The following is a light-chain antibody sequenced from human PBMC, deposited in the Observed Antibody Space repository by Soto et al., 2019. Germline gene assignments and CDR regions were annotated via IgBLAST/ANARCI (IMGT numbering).Light chain of an antibody. CDR3: SSYTSSSTRV. CDR2: EVT. J-gene: IGLJ3*02. CDR1: NSDIGDYDY. Sequence: QSVLTQPASVCGSPGQSITISCTGSNSDIGDYDYVSSYQHHPGKAPKLLIHEVTNRPSGVSNRFSGSKSGNTAFLTISGLQAEDEADYYCSSYTSSSTRVFGGGTKVTVL. V-gene: IGLV2-14*01.